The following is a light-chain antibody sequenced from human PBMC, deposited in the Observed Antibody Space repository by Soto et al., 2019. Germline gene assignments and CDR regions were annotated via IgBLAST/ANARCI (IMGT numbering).Light chain of an antibody. CDR3: QQYNSYPWT. Sequence: DIQMTQSPSTLYASVGDRVTITCRASQSISSWLAWYQQKPGKAPKLLIYDASSLESGVPSRFSGSGSGTEFTLTISSLQPDDFATYYCQQYNSYPWTFGQGTKLEIK. CDR2: DAS. J-gene: IGKJ1*01. V-gene: IGKV1-5*01. CDR1: QSISSW.